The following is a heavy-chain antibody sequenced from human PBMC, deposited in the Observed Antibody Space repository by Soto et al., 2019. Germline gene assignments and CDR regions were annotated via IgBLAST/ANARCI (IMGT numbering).Heavy chain of an antibody. CDR2: ISSSSSYI. CDR1: GFTFSSYS. Sequence: GGSLRLSCAASGFTFSSYSMNWVRQAPGKGLEWVSSISSSSSYIYYADSVKGRFTISRDNAKNSLYLQMNSLRAEDTAVYYCARSGYGSGSYNFDYWGQGTLVTVSS. CDR3: ARSGYGSGSYNFDY. D-gene: IGHD3-10*01. J-gene: IGHJ4*02. V-gene: IGHV3-21*01.